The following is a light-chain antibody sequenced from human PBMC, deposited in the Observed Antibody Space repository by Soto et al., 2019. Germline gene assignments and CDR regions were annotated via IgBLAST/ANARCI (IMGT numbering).Light chain of an antibody. J-gene: IGKJ4*01. CDR1: QGISSA. CDR2: DAS. Sequence: GDRVTITCRASQGISSALAWYQQKPGKPPNLLIYDASTLESGVPSRFSGSGSGTDFTLTISSLQPEDFVTYWCQQFDSYPLTFGGGTKVEIK. V-gene: IGKV1-13*02. CDR3: QQFDSYPLT.